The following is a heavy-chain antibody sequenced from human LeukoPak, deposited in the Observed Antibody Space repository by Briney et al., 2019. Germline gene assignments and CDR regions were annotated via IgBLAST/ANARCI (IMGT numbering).Heavy chain of an antibody. CDR3: ARGTPMITFGGVIVPMDV. J-gene: IGHJ6*03. CDR2: INPNSGGT. Sequence: ASVKVSCKASGYTFTGYYMHWVRQAPGQGLEWMGWINPNSGGTNYAQKFQGRVTMTRDTSISTAYMELSRLRSDDTAVYYCARGTPMITFGGVIVPMDVWGKGTTVTVSS. CDR1: GYTFTGYY. D-gene: IGHD3-16*02. V-gene: IGHV1-2*02.